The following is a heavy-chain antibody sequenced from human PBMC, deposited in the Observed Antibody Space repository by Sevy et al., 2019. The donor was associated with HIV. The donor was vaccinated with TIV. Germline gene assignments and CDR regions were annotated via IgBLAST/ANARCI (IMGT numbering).Heavy chain of an antibody. CDR1: GINFSGYW. Sequence: GGSLRLSCAASGINFSGYWMSWVRQVPGKGLEWVANINEDGTKDYYVGSVKGRFTISRDNAENSLYLQMNSVRVEDTAVYYCARDSGGYDFWGQRTLVTVSS. V-gene: IGHV3-7*01. CDR2: INEDGTKD. CDR3: ARDSGGYDF. J-gene: IGHJ4*02. D-gene: IGHD5-12*01.